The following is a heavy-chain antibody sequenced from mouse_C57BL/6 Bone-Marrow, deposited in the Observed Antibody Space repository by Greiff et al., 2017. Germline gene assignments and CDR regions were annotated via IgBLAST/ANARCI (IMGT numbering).Heavy chain of an antibody. J-gene: IGHJ2*01. Sequence: QVQLQQSGAELVRPGTSVKMSCKASGYTFTNYWIGWAKQRPGHGLEWIGDIYPGGGYTNYNEKFKGKATLTADKSSSTAYMQVSSRTSEDSAIYYCARTSHDGYCGYYFDYWGQGTTLTVSS. CDR2: IYPGGGYT. V-gene: IGHV1-63*01. D-gene: IGHD2-3*01. CDR3: ARTSHDGYCGYYFDY. CDR1: GYTFTNYW.